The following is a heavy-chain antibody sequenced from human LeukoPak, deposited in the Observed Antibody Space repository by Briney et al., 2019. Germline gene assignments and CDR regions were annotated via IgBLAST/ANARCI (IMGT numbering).Heavy chain of an antibody. Sequence: SETLSLTCGVYGGSFSDYYWSWIRQPPGKGLEWIGETDDSGITNYNPSLRGRVTISIDTSKNHFSLSLSSVTAADTALYYCARGDHYYGGSGPRDFWGQGTLVTVSS. V-gene: IGHV4-34*01. J-gene: IGHJ4*02. CDR1: GGSFSDYY. D-gene: IGHD3-22*01. CDR3: ARGDHYYGGSGPRDF. CDR2: TDDSGIT.